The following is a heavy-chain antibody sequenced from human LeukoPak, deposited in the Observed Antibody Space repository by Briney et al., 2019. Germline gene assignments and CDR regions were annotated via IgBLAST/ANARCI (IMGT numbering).Heavy chain of an antibody. Sequence: GASVKVSCKAYGYTFSNYGINWVRQAPGQGLEWMGWVNPDNGQTDYAQRFQGRVTTTTDTSTSTVYMEARSLRSDDTAVYFCARDLAIFRGVSGYHYGMNVWGQGTTVTVSS. CDR1: GYTFSNYG. V-gene: IGHV1-18*01. J-gene: IGHJ6*02. CDR2: VNPDNGQT. CDR3: ARDLAIFRGVSGYHYGMNV. D-gene: IGHD3-10*01.